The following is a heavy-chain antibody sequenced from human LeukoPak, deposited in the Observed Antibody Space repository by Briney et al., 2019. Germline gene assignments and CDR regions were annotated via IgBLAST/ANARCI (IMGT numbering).Heavy chain of an antibody. V-gene: IGHV4-59*11. CDR2: IHYNENT. D-gene: IGHD2-21*02. CDR3: ARHRAYCGGDCLYYYLDS. CDR1: GGSITSLY. Sequence: SETLSLTCTVSGGSITSLYWSRFPQPPGQGLKWIANIHYNENTNYNPSLKSRVTISLDTSKKQVSLNLSSVTAADTAVYYCARHRAYCGGDCLYYYLDSWGQGTLVTVSS. J-gene: IGHJ4*02.